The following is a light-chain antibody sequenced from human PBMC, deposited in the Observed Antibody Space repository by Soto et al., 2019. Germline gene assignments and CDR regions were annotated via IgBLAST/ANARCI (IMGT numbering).Light chain of an antibody. CDR2: DVS. CDR3: SSYTSATTYV. V-gene: IGLV2-14*01. J-gene: IGLJ1*01. CDR1: SSDVGAYNY. Sequence: CVLTQPASGYGVPGRWSTISNTGTSSDVGAYNYDSWYQQYPGEAPKVIIYDVSHRPAGVSNRFSGSKSGNTASLTISGLQTQDEADYYCSSYTSATTYVFGTGTKVTVL.